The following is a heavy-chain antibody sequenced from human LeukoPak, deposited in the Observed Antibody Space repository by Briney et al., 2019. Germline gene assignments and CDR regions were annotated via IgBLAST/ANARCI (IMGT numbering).Heavy chain of an antibody. CDR2: ISGSGGST. Sequence: GGSLRLSCAASGFTFSSYAMSWVRQAPGKGLEWVSAISGSGGSTYYADSVKGRFTISRDNSKNTLYLQMNSLRAEDTAVYYCAKDHANPRGQLYLDAFDIWGQGTMVTVSS. V-gene: IGHV3-23*01. J-gene: IGHJ3*02. CDR1: GFTFSSYA. D-gene: IGHD2-2*02. CDR3: AKDHANPRGQLYLDAFDI.